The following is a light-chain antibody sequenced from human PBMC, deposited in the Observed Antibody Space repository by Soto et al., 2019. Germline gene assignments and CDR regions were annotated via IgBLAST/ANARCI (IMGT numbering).Light chain of an antibody. Sequence: EILLTQSPGTLCLSPGERATLSCRASQSVRPSSLAWYQQRPGQSPRLLIYGASSRATGIPDRFSGRGSGTDFTLIISRLEPEDFAVYYCQQFAGSFGGGTKVDIK. V-gene: IGKV3-20*01. CDR3: QQFAGS. J-gene: IGKJ4*02. CDR2: GAS. CDR1: QSVRPSS.